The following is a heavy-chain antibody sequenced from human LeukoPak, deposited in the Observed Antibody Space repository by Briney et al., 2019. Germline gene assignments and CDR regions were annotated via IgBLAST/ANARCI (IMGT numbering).Heavy chain of an antibody. Sequence: ASVKVSCKASGYTFIGYYMHWVRQAPGQGLEWMGWINPHSGGTNSEQNFQGRVTMSRDTSISTVYMELSRLRSDDTALYYCAREGVIGDGYNFFDYWGQGTLVAVSS. V-gene: IGHV1-2*02. D-gene: IGHD5-24*01. J-gene: IGHJ4*02. CDR3: AREGVIGDGYNFFDY. CDR1: GYTFIGYY. CDR2: INPHSGGT.